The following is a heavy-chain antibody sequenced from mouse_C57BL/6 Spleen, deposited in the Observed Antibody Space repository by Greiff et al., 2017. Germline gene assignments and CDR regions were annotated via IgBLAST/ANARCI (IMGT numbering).Heavy chain of an antibody. V-gene: IGHV2-2*01. J-gene: IGHJ4*01. Sequence: VKLVESGPGLVQPSQSLSITCTVSGFSLTSYGVHWVRQSPGKGLEWLGVIWSGGSTDYNAAFISRLSISNDNSKSQVFCKMNSLQADDTAIYYCARKWWDEGYYAMDYWGQGTSVTVSS. D-gene: IGHD1-1*02. CDR1: GFSLTSYG. CDR3: ARKWWDEGYYAMDY. CDR2: IWSGGST.